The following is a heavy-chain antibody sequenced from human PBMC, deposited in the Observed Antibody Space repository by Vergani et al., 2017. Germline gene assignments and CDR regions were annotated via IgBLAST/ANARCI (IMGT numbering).Heavy chain of an antibody. CDR3: ARPVYYDSSGYYTLHAFDI. CDR1: GYSFTSYW. CDR2: IYPGDSDT. V-gene: IGHV5-51*01. D-gene: IGHD3-22*01. Sequence: EVQLVQSGAEVKKPGESLKISCKGSGYSFTSYWIGWVRQMPGKGLEWMGIIYPGDSDTRYSPSFQGQVTISADKSISTAYLQWSSLKASDTAMYYCARPVYYDSSGYYTLHAFDIWGQGTMVTVSS. J-gene: IGHJ3*02.